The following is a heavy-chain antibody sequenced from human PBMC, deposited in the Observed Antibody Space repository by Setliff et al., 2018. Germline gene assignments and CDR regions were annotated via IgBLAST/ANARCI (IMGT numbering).Heavy chain of an antibody. CDR1: GYTFTSYG. D-gene: IGHD6-19*01. Sequence: ASVKVSCKASGYTFTSYGISWVRQAPGQGLEWMGWISAYNGNTNYAQKLQGRVTMTTDTSTSTAYMELRSLRSDDTAVYHCARSRTGEYSSGWLNWFDPWGQGTLVTVSS. CDR2: ISAYNGNT. J-gene: IGHJ5*02. V-gene: IGHV1-18*01. CDR3: ARSRTGEYSSGWLNWFDP.